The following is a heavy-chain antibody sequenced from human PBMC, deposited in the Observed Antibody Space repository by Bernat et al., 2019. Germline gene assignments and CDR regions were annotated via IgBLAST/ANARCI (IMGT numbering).Heavy chain of an antibody. CDR3: AKEGLCSSTGCFKWSRDDILSGFFDY. D-gene: IGHD3-9*01. CDR1: GFTFYSYG. V-gene: IGHV3-30*18. Sequence: QLHLVESGGGVVQPGTSLRLSCAASGFTFYSYGMHWVRQAPGKGLEWLAVISHDGANKDTADSVKGRFTISRDNSKNTLYLQMNSLRSEDTAVYYCAKEGLCSSTGCFKWSRDDILSGFFDYWGRGTLVTVSS. CDR2: ISHDGANK. J-gene: IGHJ4*02.